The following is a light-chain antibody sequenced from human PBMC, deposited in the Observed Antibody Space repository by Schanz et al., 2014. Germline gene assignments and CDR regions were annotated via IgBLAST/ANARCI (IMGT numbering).Light chain of an antibody. CDR2: ANN. CDR3: SSYTSSSTRWV. J-gene: IGLJ3*02. V-gene: IGLV1-40*01. Sequence: QSVLTQPPSVSGAPGQRVTISCTGSTSNLGASYDVHWYQQLPGAAPKLLIYANNIRPSGVPDRFSGSKSGTSASLAITGLQAEDEADYYCSSYTSSSTRWVFGGGTKLTVL. CDR1: TSNLGASYD.